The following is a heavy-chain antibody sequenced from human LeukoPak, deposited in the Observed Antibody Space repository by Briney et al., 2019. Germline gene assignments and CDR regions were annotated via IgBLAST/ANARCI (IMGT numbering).Heavy chain of an antibody. D-gene: IGHD3-22*01. CDR1: GFSFSSYS. CDR2: IRGSSSYM. CDR3: AKDRGYYDSSGYYLTFDF. Sequence: GGSLRLSCAGSGFSFSSYSLSWVRQAPGKGLEWVSFIRGSSSYMYYADSVKGRFTVSRDNAKNTLYLQMNILRAEDTAVYYCAKDRGYYDSSGYYLTFDFWGQGTLVTVSS. J-gene: IGHJ4*02. V-gene: IGHV3-21*04.